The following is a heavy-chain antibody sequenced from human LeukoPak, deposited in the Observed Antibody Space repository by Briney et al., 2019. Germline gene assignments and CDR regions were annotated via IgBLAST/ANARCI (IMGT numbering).Heavy chain of an antibody. CDR2: ISYDRSNK. CDR3: ATGEGYSYGSDY. D-gene: IGHD5-18*01. J-gene: IGHJ4*02. Sequence: QPGGSLRLSCVASGFTFSRYGMHWVRQAPGKGLEWVAVISYDRSNKYYADSVKGRFTISRDNSKNTLYLQMNSLRAEDTAVYYCATGEGYSYGSDYWGQGTLVTVSS. CDR1: GFTFSRYG. V-gene: IGHV3-33*05.